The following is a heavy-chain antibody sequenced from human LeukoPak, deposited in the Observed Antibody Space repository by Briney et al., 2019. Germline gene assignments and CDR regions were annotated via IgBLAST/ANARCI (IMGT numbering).Heavy chain of an antibody. CDR2: IYYTGTT. Sequence: PSETLSLTCTVFGGSISGDYWNWIRQPPGKGLEWIGYIYYTGTTDYSPSLKSRVTISLDMSKNQFSLKLRSVTAADTAVYYCARTNAFGNRGQGTMVTVSS. V-gene: IGHV4-59*01. CDR1: GGSISGDY. J-gene: IGHJ3*02. CDR3: ARTNAFGN.